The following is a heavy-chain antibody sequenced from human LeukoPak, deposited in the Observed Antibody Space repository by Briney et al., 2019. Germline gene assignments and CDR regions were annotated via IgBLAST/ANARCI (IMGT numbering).Heavy chain of an antibody. Sequence: PGGSLRLSCAASGFTFSNYEMNWVRQAPGKGLEWLSYISSSGSTIYYADSGKGRFTVSRDNTKNSLYLQMNSLRAEDTALYYCARASAPPTYYYYYGMDVWGQGTTVTVSS. CDR1: GFTFSNYE. CDR3: ARASAPPTYYYYYGMDV. V-gene: IGHV3-48*03. CDR2: ISSSGSTI. J-gene: IGHJ6*02.